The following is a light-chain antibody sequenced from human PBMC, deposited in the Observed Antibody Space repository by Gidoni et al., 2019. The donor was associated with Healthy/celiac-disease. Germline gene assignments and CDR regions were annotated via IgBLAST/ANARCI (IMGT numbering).Light chain of an antibody. CDR2: DAS. V-gene: IGKV1-5*01. J-gene: IGKJ1*01. CDR1: QSISSW. CDR3: QQYNSYSQT. Sequence: DLQMTQSPSTLSASVGYRVTITCRASQSISSWLAWYQQKPGKAPKLLIYDASSLESGVPSRFGGSGSAAEFTLTISSLQPDDFATYYCQQYNSYSQTFGQGTKVEIK.